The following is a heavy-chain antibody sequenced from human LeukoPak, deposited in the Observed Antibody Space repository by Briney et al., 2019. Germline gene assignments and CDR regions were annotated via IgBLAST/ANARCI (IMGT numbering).Heavy chain of an antibody. V-gene: IGHV4-34*01. CDR1: GGSLSGYY. J-gene: IGHJ5*02. CDR3: ARDPGGIAAP. CDR2: INPSGST. Sequence: KSSETLSLTCAVFGGSLSGYYWNWIRQPPGKGLEWIGDINPSGSTNYSPSLKSRVTISVDTSKNQFSLKLSSVTAADTAVYYCARDPGGIAAPWGQGTLVTVSS. D-gene: IGHD6-13*01.